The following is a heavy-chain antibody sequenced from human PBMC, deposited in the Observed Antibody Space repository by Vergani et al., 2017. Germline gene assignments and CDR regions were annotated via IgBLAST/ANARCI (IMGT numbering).Heavy chain of an antibody. V-gene: IGHV4-34*01. D-gene: IGHD3-3*01. CDR3: ARAVGSREWLLGYYYYYMDV. J-gene: IGHJ6*03. CDR1: GGSFSGYY. CDR2: INHSGST. Sequence: QVQLQQWGAGLLKPSETLSLTCAVYGGSFSGYYWSWIRQPPGKGLEWIGEINHSGSTNYNPSLKSRVTISVDTSKNQFSLKLSSVTAADTAVYYCARAVGSREWLLGYYYYYMDVWGKGTTVTVSS.